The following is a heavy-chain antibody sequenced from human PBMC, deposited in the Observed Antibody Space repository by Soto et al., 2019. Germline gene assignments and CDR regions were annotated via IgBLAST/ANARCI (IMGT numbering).Heavy chain of an antibody. Sequence: GGSLRLSCAASGFTFSNAWMNWVRQAPGKGLEWVGRIKSKTDGGTTDYAAPVKGRFTISRDDSKNTLYLQMNSLKTEDTAVYYCTTESLRITFGGVIVQLFDYWGQGTLVTVSS. CDR1: GFTFSNAW. V-gene: IGHV3-15*07. J-gene: IGHJ4*02. D-gene: IGHD3-16*02. CDR3: TTESLRITFGGVIVQLFDY. CDR2: IKSKTDGGTT.